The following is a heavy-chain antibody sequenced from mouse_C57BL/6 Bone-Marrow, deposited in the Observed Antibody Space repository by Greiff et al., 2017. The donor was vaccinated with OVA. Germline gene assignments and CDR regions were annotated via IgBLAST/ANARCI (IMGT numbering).Heavy chain of an antibody. V-gene: IGHV8-12*01. J-gene: IGHJ2*01. CDR3: ARRIYDDYYFDY. Sequence: QVQLKESGPGILQPSQTLGLTCSFSGFSLSTSGMGLSWIRQPSGKGLEWLAHIYWDDNKRFNPSLKSRLTISKDTSRNQVFLKITSVDTTDTATYYCARRIYDDYYFDYWGQGTTLTVSS. CDR1: GFSLSTSGMG. CDR2: IYWDDNK. D-gene: IGHD2-3*01.